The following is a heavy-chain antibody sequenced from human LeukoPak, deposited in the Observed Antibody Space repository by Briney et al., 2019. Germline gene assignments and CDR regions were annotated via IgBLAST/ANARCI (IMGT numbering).Heavy chain of an antibody. CDR3: ASLPDENGDDSDY. V-gene: IGHV3-7*01. Sequence: PGGSLRLSCAASGFTVSSNYMSWVRQAPGKGLEWVANIKQDGSEKYYVDSVKGRFTISRDNAKNSLYLQMNSLRAEDTAVYYCASLPDENGDDSDYWGQGTLVTVSS. CDR2: IKQDGSEK. D-gene: IGHD4-17*01. CDR1: GFTVSSNY. J-gene: IGHJ4*02.